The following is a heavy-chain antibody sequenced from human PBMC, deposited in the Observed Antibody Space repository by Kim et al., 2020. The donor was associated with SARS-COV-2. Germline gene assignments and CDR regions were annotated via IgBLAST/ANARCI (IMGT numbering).Heavy chain of an antibody. CDR3: VRDGVFGRYYYHYMDV. V-gene: IGHV3-43*02. J-gene: IGHJ6*03. CDR1: GFNLDDYA. CDR2: ISRDGGDS. Sequence: GGSLRLSCVTSGFNLDDYAIHWVRQLPGKGLEWVSLISRDGGDSYYADSVKGRFTISRDNAKNSLYLQMNSLRAEDTAVYYCVRDGVFGRYYYHYMDVWGKGTTVTVSS. D-gene: IGHD2-8*01.